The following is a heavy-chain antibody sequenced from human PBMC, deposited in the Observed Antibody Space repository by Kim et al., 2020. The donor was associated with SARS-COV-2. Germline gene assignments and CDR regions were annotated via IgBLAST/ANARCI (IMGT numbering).Heavy chain of an antibody. J-gene: IGHJ6*01. CDR3: AKRVPGSRGHLSTHYGM. Sequence: GGSLRLSCVGSGFTFNTNAMSWVRQAPGEGLEWVSAIASDGGNKYYADSVKGRFTISRDNSKDTVYLQMNSLRAEDTGVYYCAKRVPGSRGHLSTHYGM. CDR1: GFTFNTNA. D-gene: IGHD2-15*01. V-gene: IGHV3-23*01. CDR2: IASDGGNK.